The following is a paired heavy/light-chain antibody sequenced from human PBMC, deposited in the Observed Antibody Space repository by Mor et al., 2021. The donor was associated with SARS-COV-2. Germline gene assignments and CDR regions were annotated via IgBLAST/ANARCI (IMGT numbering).Heavy chain of an antibody. CDR3: NRDGTMVGEIPFDY. D-gene: IGHD1-1*01. CDR1: GFTFGDHS. Sequence: EVHLVESGGGLVEPGRSLRLSCSGSGFTFGDHSINWVRQSPGKGLEWVGFIRSEAYGGTTEYAAAVEGRFTISRDDSKSIAYLQMNSLEIEDTAVYYCNRDGTMVGEIPFDYWGQGTLATVSS. J-gene: IGHJ4*02. CDR2: IRSEAYGGTT. V-gene: IGHV3-49*04.
Light chain of an antibody. CDR3: TAWDDYLKWV. CDR2: RDT. Sequence: QSVLTQAPSASGTPGQRVTISCFGSNYNIGKNSVFWFQHLPGTAPRLLIYRDTQRPSGVPDRFSGSKSGTSASLAISGLRSEDEADYFCTAWDDYLKWVFGGGTKLTVL. J-gene: IGLJ3*02. CDR1: NYNIGKNS. V-gene: IGLV1-47*01.